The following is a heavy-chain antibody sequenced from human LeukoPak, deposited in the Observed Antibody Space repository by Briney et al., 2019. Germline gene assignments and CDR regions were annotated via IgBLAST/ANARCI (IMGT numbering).Heavy chain of an antibody. D-gene: IGHD3-3*01. J-gene: IGHJ5*02. CDR1: GYSISSGYY. V-gene: IGHV4-38-2*02. Sequence: SSETLSLTCTVSGYSISSGYYWGWIRQPPGKGPEWIGSIYHSGSTYYNPSLKSRVTISVDTSKNQFSLKLSSVTAADTAVYYCARLRFLEWLPFDPWGQGTLVTVSS. CDR2: IYHSGST. CDR3: ARLRFLEWLPFDP.